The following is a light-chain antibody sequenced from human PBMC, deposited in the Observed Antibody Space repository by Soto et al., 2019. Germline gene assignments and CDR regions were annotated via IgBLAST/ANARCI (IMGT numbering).Light chain of an antibody. Sequence: DIQMTQSPSSLSASVGDRLTITCRASQDIGKSLAWYQQRPGKVPKPLIYAASTLHSGVPSLFSGGGSGTHFALTISNLQPEDVATYYCRMYVTAPETFGQGTKVEIK. CDR3: RMYVTAPET. J-gene: IGKJ1*01. V-gene: IGKV1-27*01. CDR1: QDIGKS. CDR2: AAS.